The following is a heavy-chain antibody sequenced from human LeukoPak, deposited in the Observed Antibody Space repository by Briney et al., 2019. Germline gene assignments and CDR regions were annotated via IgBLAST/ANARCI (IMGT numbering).Heavy chain of an antibody. J-gene: IGHJ4*02. Sequence: SETLSLTCTVSGGSISDYYWSWIRQPAGKGLEWIGHIYTSASGSTNYNPSLKSRVTMSVDTSKYQLSLRLSSVTAADTAVYYCARDLKWSYGTEYWGQGTLVTVSS. V-gene: IGHV4-4*07. CDR1: GGSISDYY. CDR2: IYTSASGST. CDR3: ARDLKWSYGTEY. D-gene: IGHD1-26*01.